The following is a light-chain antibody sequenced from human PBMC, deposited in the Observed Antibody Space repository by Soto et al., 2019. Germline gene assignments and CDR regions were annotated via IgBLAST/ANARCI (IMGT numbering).Light chain of an antibody. Sequence: EIVLTQSPGTLSLSPGERATLSCRASQSVSSNYLSWYQQRPGQAPRLLIYGASNRATDIPDRFSGSGSGTEFTLTISRVEHEDFAVYYCQQYGTSPRTFGQGTNVEIK. CDR3: QQYGTSPRT. V-gene: IGKV3-20*01. J-gene: IGKJ1*01. CDR1: QSVSSNY. CDR2: GAS.